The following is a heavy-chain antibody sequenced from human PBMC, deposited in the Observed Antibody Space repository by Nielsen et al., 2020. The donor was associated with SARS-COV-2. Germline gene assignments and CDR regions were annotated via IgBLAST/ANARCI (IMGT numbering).Heavy chain of an antibody. D-gene: IGHD2-2*02. CDR3: AREACSSTSCYMGMGSYYYYGMDV. V-gene: IGHV3-11*06. J-gene: IGHJ6*02. Sequence: RQAPGKGLEWVSYISSSSSYTNYADSVKGRFTISRDNAKNSLYLQMNSLRAEDTAVYYCAREACSSTSCYMGMGSYYYYGMDVWGQGTTVTVSS. CDR2: ISSSSSYT.